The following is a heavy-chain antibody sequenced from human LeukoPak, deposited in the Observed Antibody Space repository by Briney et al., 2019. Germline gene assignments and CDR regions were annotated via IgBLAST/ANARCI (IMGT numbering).Heavy chain of an antibody. Sequence: SETLSLTCTVSGGSIRNFYWDWIRQAPGKGLEWIGYTSDSGGHTDYKPSLKSRVTISADTSKNQFSLKLTSATAADAAVYYCARWHSHGRYFDYWGQGALVTVSS. CDR2: TSDSGGHT. V-gene: IGHV4-59*01. J-gene: IGHJ4*02. CDR3: ARWHSHGRYFDY. D-gene: IGHD2-21*01. CDR1: GGSIRNFY.